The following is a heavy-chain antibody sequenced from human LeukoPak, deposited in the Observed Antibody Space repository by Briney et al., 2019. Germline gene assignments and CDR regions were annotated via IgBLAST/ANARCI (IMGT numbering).Heavy chain of an antibody. CDR2: INHSGST. D-gene: IGHD6-6*01. Sequence: PSETLSLTCAVYGGSFSGYYWSWIRQPPGKGLEWIGEINHSGSTNYNPSLKSRVTISVDTSKNQFSLKLSSVTAADTAVYYCARQGFGIAARHFDYWGQGTLVTVSS. CDR1: GGSFSGYY. J-gene: IGHJ4*02. CDR3: ARQGFGIAARHFDY. V-gene: IGHV4-34*01.